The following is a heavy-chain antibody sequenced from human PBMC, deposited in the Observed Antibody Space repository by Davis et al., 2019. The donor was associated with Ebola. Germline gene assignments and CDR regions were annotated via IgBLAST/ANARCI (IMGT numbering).Heavy chain of an antibody. CDR3: AAGTTSP. J-gene: IGHJ5*02. CDR2: IYSGGNT. CDR1: GFTVSSNY. D-gene: IGHD1-7*01. Sequence: GESLKISCAASGFTVSSNYMSWVRQAPGKGLEWVSVIYSGGNTYYADSVKGRFTISRDNAKNSLYLQMNSLRAEDTAVYYCAAGTTSPWGQGTLVTVSS. V-gene: IGHV3-66*01.